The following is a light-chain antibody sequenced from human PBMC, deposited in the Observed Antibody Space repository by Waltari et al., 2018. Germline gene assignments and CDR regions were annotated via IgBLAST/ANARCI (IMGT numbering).Light chain of an antibody. V-gene: IGKV1-27*01. CDR3: QKYNNVPQP. J-gene: IGKJ4*01. CDR1: QDINND. CDR2: GAF. Sequence: DLQMTQSPSSLSASVGDRITITCRASQDINNDLAWYQQKPGKVPTLLISGAFTLHSGVPSRFSGSASGTVFTLTISSLQPEDFATYYCQKYNNVPQPFGGGTKVEIK.